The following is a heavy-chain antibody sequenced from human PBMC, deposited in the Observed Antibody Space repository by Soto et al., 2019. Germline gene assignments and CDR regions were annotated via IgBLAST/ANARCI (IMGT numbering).Heavy chain of an antibody. J-gene: IGHJ4*02. CDR2: ISAYNRNT. V-gene: IGHV1-18*01. CDR1: GYTFTSYG. Sequence: QVQLVQSGAEVKKPGASVKVSCKASGYTFTSYGISWVRQAPGQGLEWMGWISAYNRNTNYAQKLQGRVTMTTDTSAITAYMELRSLRSDDTAVYYCARVARNRGYCSSTSCYESGGQGTLVTVSS. D-gene: IGHD2-2*01. CDR3: ARVARNRGYCSSTSCYES.